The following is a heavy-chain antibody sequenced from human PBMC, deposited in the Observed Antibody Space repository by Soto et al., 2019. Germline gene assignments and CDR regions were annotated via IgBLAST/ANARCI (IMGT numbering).Heavy chain of an antibody. J-gene: IGHJ5*02. Sequence: SGPTLVNPTQTLTLTCTFSGFSLSTSGVGVGRIRQPPGKALEWLALIYWNDDKRYSPSLKSRLTITKDTSKNQVVLTMTNMDPVDTATYYCEHSTVTASPPSWFDPWGQGTLVTVSS. V-gene: IGHV2-5*01. CDR3: EHSTVTASPPSWFDP. CDR1: GFSLSTSGVG. CDR2: IYWNDDK. D-gene: IGHD4-4*01.